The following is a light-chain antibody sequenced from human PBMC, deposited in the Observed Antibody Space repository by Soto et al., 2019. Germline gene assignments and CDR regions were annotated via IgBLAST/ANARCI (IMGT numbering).Light chain of an antibody. CDR3: SSYTSSSTLV. J-gene: IGLJ2*01. CDR2: EVT. Sequence: QSALTQPASVSGSPGQSITISCTGTSSDVGAYNYVSWFQQHPGKAPKLIICEVTNRPSGVSNRFSGSKSGNTASLTISGLQPEDEADYFCSSYTSSSTLVFGGGTKLTVL. CDR1: SSDVGAYNY. V-gene: IGLV2-14*01.